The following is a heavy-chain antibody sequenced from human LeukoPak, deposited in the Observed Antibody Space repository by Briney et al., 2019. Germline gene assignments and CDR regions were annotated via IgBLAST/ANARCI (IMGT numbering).Heavy chain of an antibody. V-gene: IGHV5-10-1*01. CDR3: ASLVVVAANNWFDP. D-gene: IGHD2-15*01. J-gene: IGHJ5*02. Sequence: GESLQISCKGSGYSFSSYWISWVRQMPGKGLEWMGRIDPSDSDIKYSPSFQGHVTISADKSISTAYLQWSSLKASDTAMYYCASLVVVAANNWFDPWGQGTLVTVSS. CDR2: IDPSDSDI. CDR1: GYSFSSYW.